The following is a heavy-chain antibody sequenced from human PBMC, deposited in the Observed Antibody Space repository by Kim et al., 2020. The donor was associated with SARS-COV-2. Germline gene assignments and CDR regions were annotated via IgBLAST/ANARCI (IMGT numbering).Heavy chain of an antibody. Sequence: GGSLRLSCAASGFTFSSSGMHWVRQAPGKGLEWVAVIWHDGSYEYYADSVKGRFTISKDNSKEMLYLQMNSLRVEDTAVYYCARDRHWSHANYGMDVWGQGTTVIVSS. V-gene: IGHV3-33*01. CDR1: GFTFSSSG. CDR2: IWHDGSYE. J-gene: IGHJ6*02. D-gene: IGHD1-1*01. CDR3: ARDRHWSHANYGMDV.